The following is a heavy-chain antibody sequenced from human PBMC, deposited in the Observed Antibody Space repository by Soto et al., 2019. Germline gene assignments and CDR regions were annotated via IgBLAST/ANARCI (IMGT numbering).Heavy chain of an antibody. V-gene: IGHV4-30-4*01. D-gene: IGHD3-3*01. CDR2: MHDSGTT. CDR1: GASVTSGDYY. Sequence: TLSLTCSVSGASVTSGDYYWNWIRQTPGTGLEWLGYMHDSGTTSYNPSLKSRVTISRDTSKNQFSLKLTSVSAADTAVYFCARGCLYDLWSGLFDWGQGIRVTVSS. J-gene: IGHJ4*02. CDR3: ARGCLYDLWSGLFD.